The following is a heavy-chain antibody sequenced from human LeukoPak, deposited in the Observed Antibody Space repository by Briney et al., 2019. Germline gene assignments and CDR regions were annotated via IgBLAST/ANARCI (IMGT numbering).Heavy chain of an antibody. CDR3: AKGKMAPYYYYYYGMDV. J-gene: IGHJ6*02. CDR1: GFTFSSYA. V-gene: IGHV3-23*01. CDR2: ISGSGGST. Sequence: GGSLRLSCAASGFTFSSYAMSWVRQAPGKGLEWVSAISGSGGSTYYADSVKGRFTISRDNSKNTLYLQMNSLRAEDTAVYYCAKGKMAPYYYYYYGMDVWGQGTTVTVSS. D-gene: IGHD5-24*01.